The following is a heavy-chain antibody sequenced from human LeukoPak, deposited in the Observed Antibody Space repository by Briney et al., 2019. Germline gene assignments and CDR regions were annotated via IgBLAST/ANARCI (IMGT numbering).Heavy chain of an antibody. J-gene: IGHJ4*02. CDR3: ARDSSDYYDSSRYFDY. CDR2: YSGST. D-gene: IGHD3-22*01. Sequence: YSGSTYYNPSLKSRVTISVDTSKNQFSLKLSSVTAADTAVYYCARDSSDYYDSSRYFDYWGQGTLVTVSS. V-gene: IGHV4-31*02.